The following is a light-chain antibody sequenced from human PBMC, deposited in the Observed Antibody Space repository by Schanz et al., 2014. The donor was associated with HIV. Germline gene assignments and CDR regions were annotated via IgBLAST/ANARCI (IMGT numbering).Light chain of an antibody. Sequence: QSVLTQPASVSGSPGQSITISCTGNSRDVDSNNYVSWYQQHPGKAPKLIIYDVTYRPSGVSARFSGSKSGNTASLTISGLQADDEADYFCSSHTTSSTLVFGGGTKLTVL. J-gene: IGLJ2*01. CDR3: SSHTTSSTLV. CDR1: SRDVDSNNY. V-gene: IGLV2-14*01. CDR2: DVT.